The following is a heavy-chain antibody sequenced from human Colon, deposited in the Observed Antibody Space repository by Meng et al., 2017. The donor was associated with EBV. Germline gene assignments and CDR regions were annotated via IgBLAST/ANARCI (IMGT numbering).Heavy chain of an antibody. D-gene: IGHD2-15*01. J-gene: IGHJ1*01. CDR3: LRGSGGTV. Sequence: HARVGASGPAPVTPSESLSPPCAVSGDSITNHNWWAWVRQPPGQGLGCIGEISHRGLSAYNPSTKSRVSMSIDKSKNQFSLKLTSVTAADTAVYHCLRGSGGTVWGQGTLVTVSS. CDR2: ISHRGLS. CDR1: GDSITNHNW. V-gene: IGHV4-4*02.